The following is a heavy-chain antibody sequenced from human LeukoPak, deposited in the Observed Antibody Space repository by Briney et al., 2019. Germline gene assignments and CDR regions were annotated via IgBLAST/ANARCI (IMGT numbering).Heavy chain of an antibody. V-gene: IGHV1-2*02. Sequence: ASVKVSCKASGYTFSDYYIRWVRQGPGQGLEWMGWINPNSGTNYAQNFQGRVTMTRDTSISTAYMELSRLRSDDTAVYYCAREEQHQRGRHFEYWGQGTLVTVSS. CDR1: GYTFSDYY. J-gene: IGHJ4*02. D-gene: IGHD6-13*01. CDR3: AREEQHQRGRHFEY. CDR2: INPNSGT.